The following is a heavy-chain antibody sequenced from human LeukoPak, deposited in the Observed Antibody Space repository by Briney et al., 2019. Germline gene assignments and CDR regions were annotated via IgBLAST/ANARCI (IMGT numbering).Heavy chain of an antibody. CDR2: IYSGGKT. J-gene: IGHJ4*02. D-gene: IGHD3-22*01. CDR1: GFTVSSNY. Sequence: PGGSLRLSCAASGFTVSSNYMNWVRQAPGKGLEWVAVIYSGGKTNYAKSVKGRFTISRDNSKNTLYLQMNSLRAEDTAVYYCARGVANYYESSGYQNWGQGTLVTVSS. CDR3: ARGVANYYESSGYQN. V-gene: IGHV3-53*01.